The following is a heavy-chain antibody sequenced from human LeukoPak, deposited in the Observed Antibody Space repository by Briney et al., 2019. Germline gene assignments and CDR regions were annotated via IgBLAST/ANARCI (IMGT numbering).Heavy chain of an antibody. CDR3: VKEGAFDI. CDR1: GFTFDDYA. J-gene: IGHJ3*02. Sequence: GGSLRLSCAASGFTFDDYAMHWVRQAPGKGLEWVSLISGDGGSTYYADSEKGRFTISRDNSKNSLYLQMNSLRTEDTALYYCVKEGAFDIWGQGTMVTVSS. CDR2: ISGDGGST. V-gene: IGHV3-43*02.